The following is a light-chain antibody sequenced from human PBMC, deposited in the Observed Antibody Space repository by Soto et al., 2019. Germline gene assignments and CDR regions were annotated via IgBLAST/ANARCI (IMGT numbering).Light chain of an antibody. CDR3: QQYDNWPLYT. CDR1: QTLSSRH. J-gene: IGKJ2*01. V-gene: IGKV3-20*01. CDR2: SAS. Sequence: EIVLTQSPGTLSLSPGERATLSCRASQTLSSRHLAWYHQKPGQAPRLLIFSASGRPTGIPDRFSGSGSGTEFTLTISSLQSEDFAVYYCQQYDNWPLYTFGQGTKVDIK.